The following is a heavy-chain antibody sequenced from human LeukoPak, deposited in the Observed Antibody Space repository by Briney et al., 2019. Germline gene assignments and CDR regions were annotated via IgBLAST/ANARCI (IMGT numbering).Heavy chain of an antibody. V-gene: IGHV5-51*01. CDR2: IYPGDSDT. Sequence: GESLKISCKGSGYSFSSYWIGWVPQMPGKDLEWIGMIYPGDSDTRYSPSFQGQVTISADKSISTAYLQWSSLKASDTAMYHCARRAYCGGDCYLDYWGQGTLVTVSS. J-gene: IGHJ4*02. CDR3: ARRAYCGGDCYLDY. D-gene: IGHD2-21*02. CDR1: GYSFSSYW.